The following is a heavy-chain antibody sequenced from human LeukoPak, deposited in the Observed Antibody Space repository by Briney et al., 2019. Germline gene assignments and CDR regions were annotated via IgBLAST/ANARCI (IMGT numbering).Heavy chain of an antibody. V-gene: IGHV4-34*01. CDR2: INHSGST. J-gene: IGHJ4*02. CDR1: GGSISSYY. Sequence: SETLSLTCTVSGGSISSYYWSWIRQPPGKGLEWIGEINHSGSTNYNPSLKSRVTISVDTSKNQFSLKLSSVTAADTAVYYCARKFSKATYYDFWSGYYYFDYWGQGTLVTVSS. D-gene: IGHD3-3*01. CDR3: ARKFSKATYYDFWSGYYYFDY.